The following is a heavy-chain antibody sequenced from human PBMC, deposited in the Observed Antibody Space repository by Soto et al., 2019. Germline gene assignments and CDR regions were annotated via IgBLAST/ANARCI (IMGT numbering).Heavy chain of an antibody. CDR3: ARDNGDGLSNY. Sequence: SETLSLTCTVSGGSISSYYWSWIRQPPGKGLEWIGYIYYSGSTNYNPSLKSRVTISVDTSKNQFSLKLSSVTAAGTAVYYCARDNGDGLSNYWGQGTLVTVSS. CDR2: IYYSGST. J-gene: IGHJ4*02. V-gene: IGHV4-59*01. CDR1: GGSISSYY.